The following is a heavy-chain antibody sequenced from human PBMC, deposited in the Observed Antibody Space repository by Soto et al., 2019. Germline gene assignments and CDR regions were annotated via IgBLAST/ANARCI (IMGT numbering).Heavy chain of an antibody. J-gene: IGHJ6*02. CDR1: GGTFSSYA. Sequence: SVKVSCKASGGTFSSYAISWVRQAPGQGLEWMGGIIPIFGTANYAQKFQGRVTITADESTSTAYMELSSLRSEDTAVYYCATAKESSSSPYYYYGMDVWGQGTTVTVSS. CDR3: ATAKESSSSPYYYYGMDV. D-gene: IGHD6-6*01. CDR2: IIPIFGTA. V-gene: IGHV1-69*13.